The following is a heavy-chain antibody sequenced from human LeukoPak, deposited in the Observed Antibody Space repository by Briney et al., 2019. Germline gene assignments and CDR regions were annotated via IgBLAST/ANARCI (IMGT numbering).Heavy chain of an antibody. V-gene: IGHV1-2*02. D-gene: IGHD6-19*01. J-gene: IGHJ4*02. CDR2: INPNSGGT. CDR3: ARGGGIAVAALDY. Sequence: GASVKVSCKASGYTFTGYYMHWVRQAPGQGLEWMGWINPNSGGTNYTQKFQGRVTMTRDTSISTAYMELSRLRSDDTAVYYCARGGGIAVAALDYWGQGTLVTVSS. CDR1: GYTFTGYY.